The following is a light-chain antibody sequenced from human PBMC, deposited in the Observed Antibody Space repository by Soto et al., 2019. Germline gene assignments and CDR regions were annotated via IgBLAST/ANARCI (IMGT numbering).Light chain of an antibody. CDR2: GAS. Sequence: EILMTQSPATLSVSPGERATLSCRASPSVSSNLAWYQQKPGQAPRLLIYGASPRATGIPARFSGSGSGTEFTLTISSLQSEDFAVYYCQQYNNWPHTFGQGTKLEIK. V-gene: IGKV3-15*01. J-gene: IGKJ2*01. CDR3: QQYNNWPHT. CDR1: PSVSSN.